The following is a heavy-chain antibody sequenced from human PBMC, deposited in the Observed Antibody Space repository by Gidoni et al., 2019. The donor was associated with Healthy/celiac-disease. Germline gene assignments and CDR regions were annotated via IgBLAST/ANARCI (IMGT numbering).Heavy chain of an antibody. CDR2: IYYSGST. V-gene: IGHV4-39*01. CDR1: GGSISSSSSY. CDR3: VSGSYQETFDY. D-gene: IGHD1-26*01. J-gene: IGHJ4*02. Sequence: QRQLQGAGPGLGKPSETLSLTFTVSGGSISSSSSYWGWVRQPPGKGLEWIGSIYYSGSTYYPPSLKRRVTISVDTSKNQFSLQLSSVTAAATALYYCVSGSYQETFDYWGQGTLVTVSS.